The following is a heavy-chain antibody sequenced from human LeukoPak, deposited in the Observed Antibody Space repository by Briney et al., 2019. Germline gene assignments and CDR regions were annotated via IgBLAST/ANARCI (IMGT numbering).Heavy chain of an antibody. D-gene: IGHD2-21*01. V-gene: IGHV4-34*01. CDR2: INHTGST. CDR3: ARGRLSPRDWWFDT. CDR1: GGSFTSYY. Sequence: SETLSLTCEVNGGSFTSYYWNWIRQPPGKGLEWIGEINHTGSTKYNPSLERRVTISVDRSKNQFSLRLNSVSAADTAVYYCARGRLSPRDWWFDTWGQGNLVTVSS. J-gene: IGHJ5*02.